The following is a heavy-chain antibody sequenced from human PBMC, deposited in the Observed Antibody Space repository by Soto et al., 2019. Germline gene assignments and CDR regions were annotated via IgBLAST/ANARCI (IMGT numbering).Heavy chain of an antibody. CDR2: IKDGGLT. J-gene: IGHJ4*02. V-gene: IGHV4-34*01. Sequence: TSETLSLTCVVYGGSFSGYYWSWIRQPPGKGLEWIGEIKDGGLTNYSPSLKSRATISKDTPNNQFSLKLHSVTAADTAVYYCARGQEGVVATHWDQGALVTVSS. D-gene: IGHD5-12*01. CDR3: ARGQEGVVATH. CDR1: GGSFSGYY.